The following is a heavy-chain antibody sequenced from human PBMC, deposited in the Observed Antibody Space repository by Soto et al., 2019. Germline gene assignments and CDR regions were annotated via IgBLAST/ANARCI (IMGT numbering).Heavy chain of an antibody. D-gene: IGHD5-18*01. V-gene: IGHV1-69*01. CDR1: GGTFSSYA. CDR2: IIPIFGTA. CDR3: AGGPVDTAMVNGYFDL. J-gene: IGHJ2*01. Sequence: VQLVQSGAEVKKPGSSVKVSCKASGGTFSSYAISWVRQAPGQGLEWMGGIIPIFGTANYAQKFQGRVTITADESTSTAYMELSSLRSEDTAVYYCAGGPVDTAMVNGYFDLWGRGTLVTVSS.